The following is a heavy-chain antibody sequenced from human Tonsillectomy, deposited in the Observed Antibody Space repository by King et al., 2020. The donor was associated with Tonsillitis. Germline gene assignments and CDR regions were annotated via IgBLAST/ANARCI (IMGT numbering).Heavy chain of an antibody. Sequence: VQLVESGGGVVQPGRSLRLSCAASGFIFRSYTMHWVRQAPGKGLEWVALISDDGSNKYYADSVEGRFTISRDNSENTLHLQMNSLRAEDTAVYYCARDQSTVAGNHYYNDMDVWGQGTTVTVSS. CDR1: GFIFRSYT. D-gene: IGHD6-19*01. CDR2: ISDDGSNK. CDR3: ARDQSTVAGNHYYNDMDV. V-gene: IGHV3-30-3*01. J-gene: IGHJ6*02.